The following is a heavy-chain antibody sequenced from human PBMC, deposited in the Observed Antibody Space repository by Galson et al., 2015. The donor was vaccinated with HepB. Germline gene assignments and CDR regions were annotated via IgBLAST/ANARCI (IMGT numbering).Heavy chain of an antibody. CDR1: GFVFSTSA. D-gene: IGHD3-16*02. CDR2: ITDSGTST. CDR3: VKSYRFFDY. V-gene: IGHV3-23*01. J-gene: IGHJ4*02. Sequence: SLRLSCAASGFVFSTSAMTWVRQAPGKGLEWVSGITDSGTSTFYADSVKGRFTISRDNSKNTLYLQMNSLRVEDTAVYYCVKSYRFFDYWGQGTLVTVSS.